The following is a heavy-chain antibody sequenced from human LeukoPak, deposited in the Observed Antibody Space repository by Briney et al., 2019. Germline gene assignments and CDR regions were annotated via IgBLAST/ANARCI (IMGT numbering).Heavy chain of an antibody. CDR3: ARDIGIAVAGSDY. CDR2: IWYDGSNK. J-gene: IGHJ4*02. Sequence: GRSLRLSCAASGFTFRSYGMHWVRQAPGKGLEWVAVIWYDGSNKYYADSVKGRFTISRDNSKNTLYLQMNSLRAEDTAVYYCARDIGIAVAGSDYWGQGTPVTVSS. V-gene: IGHV3-33*01. CDR1: GFTFRSYG. D-gene: IGHD6-19*01.